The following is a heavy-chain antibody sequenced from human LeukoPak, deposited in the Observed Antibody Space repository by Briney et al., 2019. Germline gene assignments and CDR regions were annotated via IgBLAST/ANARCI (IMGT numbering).Heavy chain of an antibody. V-gene: IGHV4-34*01. CDR3: ARAPSPRVHFDY. CDR1: GGSFSGYY. Sequence: SETLSLTCAVYGGSFSGYYWSWIRQPPGKGLEWIGEINHSGSTNYNPSLKSRVTISVDTSKNQFSLKLSSVTAADTAVYYCARAPSPRVHFDYWGQGTLVTVSS. CDR2: INHSGST. J-gene: IGHJ4*02. D-gene: IGHD3-3*02.